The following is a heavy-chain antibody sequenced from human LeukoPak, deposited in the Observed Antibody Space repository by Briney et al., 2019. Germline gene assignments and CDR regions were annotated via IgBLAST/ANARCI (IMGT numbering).Heavy chain of an antibody. CDR2: IRKDGSRE. D-gene: IGHD1-26*01. V-gene: IGHV3-7*01. Sequence: GRSLRLSCAASGLTLDSYCITWGRHAPGKGLEWVANIRKDGSRESYVDSVKGRFTVSRDNAKNSLYLHMNSLSAQDTAVYYCARDKTSLYGGTYFDAFDVWAQGQWSPSLQ. CDR3: ARDKTSLYGGTYFDAFDV. CDR1: GLTLDSYC. J-gene: IGHJ3*01.